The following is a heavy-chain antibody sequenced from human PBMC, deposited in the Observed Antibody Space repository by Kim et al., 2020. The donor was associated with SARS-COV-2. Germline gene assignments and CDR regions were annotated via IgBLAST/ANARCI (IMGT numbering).Heavy chain of an antibody. J-gene: IGHJ5*02. V-gene: IGHV7-4-1*02. CDR2: IDTVTGNP. CDR1: GYTLRSFA. Sequence: ASVKVSCNPSGYTLRSFALNWVRQAPGQGLEYMGWIDTVTGNPTYAQGFTGRFVFSLDTSVNTAFLQINSLKTEDTAVNHCVRAPWGQHWFDPWGQGTL. CDR3: VRAPWGQHWFDP. D-gene: IGHD3-16*01.